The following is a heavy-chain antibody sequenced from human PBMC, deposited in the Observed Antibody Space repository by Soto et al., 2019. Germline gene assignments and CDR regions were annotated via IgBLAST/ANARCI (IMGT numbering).Heavy chain of an antibody. V-gene: IGHV4-31*03. Sequence: SETLSLTCTVSGGSISSGGYYWSWIRQHPGKGLEWIGYIYYSGSTYYNPSLKSRFTISVDTSKNQFSLKLSSVTAADTAVYYCARGTRRPYYFDYWGQGTLVTVSS. CDR3: ARGTRRPYYFDY. CDR2: IYYSGST. J-gene: IGHJ4*02. CDR1: GGSISSGGYY.